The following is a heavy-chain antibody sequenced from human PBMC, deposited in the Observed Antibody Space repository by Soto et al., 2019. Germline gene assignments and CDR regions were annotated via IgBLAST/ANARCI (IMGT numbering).Heavy chain of an antibody. D-gene: IGHD3-16*01. J-gene: IGHJ6*02. CDR1: GFTFDDYA. CDR3: AKEKGFGGVRKGMDV. V-gene: IGHV3-9*01. Sequence: EVQLVESGGGLVQPGRSLRLSCAASGFTFDDYAMHWVRQAPGKGLECVSGINWNSGSIGYADSVKGRFTISRDNAKNSLYLQMNSLRTEDTALYYCAKEKGFGGVRKGMDVWGQGTTVTVSS. CDR2: INWNSGSI.